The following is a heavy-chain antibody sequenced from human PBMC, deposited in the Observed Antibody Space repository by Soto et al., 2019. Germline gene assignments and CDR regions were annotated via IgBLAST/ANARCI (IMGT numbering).Heavy chain of an antibody. CDR3: ARKYGSSSWFDP. CDR2: ISSNNGDT. V-gene: IGHV1-18*01. CDR1: GYSLTSYC. Sequence: ASVKVSCKASGYSLTSYCISWVRQAPGQGREWMGWISSNNGDTNYAQQLQGRVSMTTDTSTRTAYMELRSLRSDDTAVYDCARKYGSSSWFDPWGQGTLVNVSS. J-gene: IGHJ5*02. D-gene: IGHD6-6*01.